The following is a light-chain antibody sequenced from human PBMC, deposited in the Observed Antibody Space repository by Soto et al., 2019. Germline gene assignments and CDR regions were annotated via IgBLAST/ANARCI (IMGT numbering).Light chain of an antibody. CDR3: QQRYSGPQT. CDR1: QSISNH. V-gene: IGKV1-39*01. J-gene: IGKJ1*01. CDR2: AAS. Sequence: DIQMTQSPSSLSASVEDRVIITCRASQSISNHLNWYQQKPGKAPKLLIFAASSLRSGGPSRCRGSRAAPAFTRTISSLQPADVATESCQQRYSGPQTF.